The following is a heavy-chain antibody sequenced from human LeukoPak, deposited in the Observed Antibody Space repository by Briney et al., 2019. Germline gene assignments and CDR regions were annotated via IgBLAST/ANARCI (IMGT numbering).Heavy chain of an antibody. CDR1: GFTFSSYG. D-gene: IGHD3-10*01. Sequence: PGRSLRLSCAASGFTFSSYGMHWVRQAPGKGLEWVSFIRYDGSNEYYADSVRGRFTISRDNSKNTLYLQMNSLRAEDTAVYYCAHPPPVAGRGQGTLVTVSS. CDR3: AHPPPVAG. J-gene: IGHJ4*02. CDR2: IRYDGSNE. V-gene: IGHV3-30*02.